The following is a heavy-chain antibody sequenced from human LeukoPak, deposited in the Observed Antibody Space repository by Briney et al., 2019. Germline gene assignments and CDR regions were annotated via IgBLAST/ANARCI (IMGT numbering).Heavy chain of an antibody. CDR3: ARASTVTTPKDAFDI. Sequence: ASVKVSCKASGGTFSSYAISWVRQAPGQGLEWMGGIIPIFGTANYAQKFQGRVTMTRDMSTSTVYMELSSLRSEDTAVYYCARASTVTTPKDAFDIWGQGTMVTVSS. D-gene: IGHD4-17*01. J-gene: IGHJ3*02. V-gene: IGHV1-69*05. CDR1: GGTFSSYA. CDR2: IIPIFGTA.